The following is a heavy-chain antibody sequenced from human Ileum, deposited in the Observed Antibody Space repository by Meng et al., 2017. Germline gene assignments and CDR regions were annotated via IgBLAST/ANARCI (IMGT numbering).Heavy chain of an antibody. J-gene: IGHJ2*01. Sequence: QLQLQESGPGLVKPSEPLSLTCTVSGGSISNTNYYWAWIRQPPGKGLEWIGRMSYSGSTYFNPSLKSRVAISVDTSNNQVSLKLSFVTAADTAVYYCARGGTVAGVWWYFDLWGRGTLVTVSS. D-gene: IGHD6-19*01. CDR2: MSYSGST. CDR1: GGSISNTNYY. CDR3: ARGGTVAGVWWYFDL. V-gene: IGHV4-39*07.